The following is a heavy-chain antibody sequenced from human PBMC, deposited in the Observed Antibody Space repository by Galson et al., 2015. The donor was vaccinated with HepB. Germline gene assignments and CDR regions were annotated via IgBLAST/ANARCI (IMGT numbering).Heavy chain of an antibody. CDR1: GFTFSSYS. Sequence: SLRLSCAPSGFTFSSYSMNWVRQAPGKGLEWVSYISTSSSTIYYADSVKGRFTISRDNAKNSLYLQMNSLRDEDTAVYYCARAGNQGRFFSGHPFDYWGQGTLVTVSS. D-gene: IGHD1-14*01. V-gene: IGHV3-48*02. CDR2: ISTSSSTI. J-gene: IGHJ4*02. CDR3: ARAGNQGRFFSGHPFDY.